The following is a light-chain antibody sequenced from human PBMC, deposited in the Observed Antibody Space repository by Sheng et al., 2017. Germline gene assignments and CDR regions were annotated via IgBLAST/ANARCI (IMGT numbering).Light chain of an antibody. Sequence: VLTQSPGTLSLSPGERATLSCRASQSVSSNLAWYQQKPGQAPRLLIYGASTRATGIPARFSGSGSGTEFTLTISSLQSEDFAVYYCQQYNNWPPITFGQGTRLEIK. CDR3: QQYNNWPPIT. CDR2: GAS. J-gene: IGKJ5*01. V-gene: IGKV3-15*01. CDR1: QSVSSN.